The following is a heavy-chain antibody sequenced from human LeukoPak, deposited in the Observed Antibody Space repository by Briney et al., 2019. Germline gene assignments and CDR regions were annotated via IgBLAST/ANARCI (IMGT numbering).Heavy chain of an antibody. CDR2: IYSSGST. CDR1: GVSISRYY. J-gene: IGHJ5*02. CDR3: ARDSGTTGEVKFDP. Sequence: SETLPLTCTVSGVSISRYYWSWIRQPAGKGLEWIGRIYSSGSTTYNPSLKSRVTMSIDTSKNQFSLKLSFVTAADTAVYYCARDSGTTGEVKFDPWGQGTLVTVSS. V-gene: IGHV4-4*07. D-gene: IGHD3-10*01.